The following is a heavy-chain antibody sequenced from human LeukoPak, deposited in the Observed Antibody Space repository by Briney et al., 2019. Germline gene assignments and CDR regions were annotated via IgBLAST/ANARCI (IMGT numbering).Heavy chain of an antibody. D-gene: IGHD2-15*01. CDR2: IYYSGST. CDR3: ARDSGGGEYYFDY. CDR1: GGSISSSSYY. V-gene: IGHV4-39*07. J-gene: IGHJ4*02. Sequence: SETLSLTCTVSGGSISSSSYYWGWIRQPPGKGLEWIGSIYYSGSTYYNPSLKSRVTISVDTSKNQFSLKLSSVTAADTAVYYCARDSGGGEYYFDYWGQGTLVTVSS.